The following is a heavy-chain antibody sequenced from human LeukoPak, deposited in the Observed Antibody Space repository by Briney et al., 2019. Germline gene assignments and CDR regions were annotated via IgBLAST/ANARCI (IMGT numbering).Heavy chain of an antibody. CDR3: ARGMCSGGSCYYYYGMDV. CDR2: IYYSGST. Sequence: SETLSLTCTVSGGSISSSSYYWGWIRQPPGKGLEWIGSIYYSGSTYYNPSLKSRVTISVDTSKNQFSLKLSSVTAADTAVYYCARGMCSGGSCYYYYGMDVWGQGTTVTVSS. V-gene: IGHV4-39*07. J-gene: IGHJ6*02. D-gene: IGHD2-15*01. CDR1: GGSISSSSYY.